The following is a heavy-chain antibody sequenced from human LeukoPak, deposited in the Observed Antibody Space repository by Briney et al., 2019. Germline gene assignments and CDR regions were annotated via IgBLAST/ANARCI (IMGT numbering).Heavy chain of an antibody. CDR3: ARWFANSFDY. Sequence: GGSLRLSCAASGFTVSTNYMTWVRQAPGKGLEWVSVIYSGGSTYYANSVKGRFTISRDNSKNTLSLQMNSLRAEDTAVYYCARWFANSFDYWGQGTLVTVSS. J-gene: IGHJ4*02. CDR2: IYSGGST. D-gene: IGHD3-10*01. CDR1: GFTVSTNY. V-gene: IGHV3-53*01.